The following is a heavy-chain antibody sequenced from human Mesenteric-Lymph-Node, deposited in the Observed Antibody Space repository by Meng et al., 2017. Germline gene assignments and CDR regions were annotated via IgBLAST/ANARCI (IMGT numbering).Heavy chain of an antibody. Sequence: QVSLHESGPGLWRPSQTLALTCTFSGGSVSSVKNYWIWIRQPPGKGLEWIGYIYYSGRTYYNPSLESRVTMSVDTSKNQFSLNLNSVTAADTAVYYCARMIGSGPFDYWGQGTLVTVSS. J-gene: IGHJ4*02. V-gene: IGHV4-30-4*01. CDR1: GGSVSSVKNY. CDR3: ARMIGSGPFDY. CDR2: IYYSGRT. D-gene: IGHD6-19*01.